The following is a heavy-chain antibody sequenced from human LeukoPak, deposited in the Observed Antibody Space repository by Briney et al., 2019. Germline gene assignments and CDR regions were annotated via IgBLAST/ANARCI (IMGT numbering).Heavy chain of an antibody. Sequence: PGGSLRLSCAASGFTFSSYGMHWVRQAPGKGLEWVAVIWYDGSNKYYADSVKGRFTISRDNSKNTLYLQMNSLRAEDTAVYYCARDKAGYSSGWPKFYYYYGMDVWGQGTTVTVSS. J-gene: IGHJ6*02. CDR3: ARDKAGYSSGWPKFYYYYGMDV. V-gene: IGHV3-33*01. CDR2: IWYDGSNK. CDR1: GFTFSSYG. D-gene: IGHD6-19*01.